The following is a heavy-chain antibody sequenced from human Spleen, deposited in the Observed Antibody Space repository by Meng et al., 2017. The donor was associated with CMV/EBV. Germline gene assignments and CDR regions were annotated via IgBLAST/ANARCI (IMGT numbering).Heavy chain of an antibody. CDR2: IYSRGST. Sequence: LSGTVSGGSISSGGYYWSWIRQHTGKGLEWIGYIYSRGSTYYNPSLKSRVTISVDTSKNQFSLKLSSVTAADTAVYYCARAYDSFDPWGQGTLVTVSS. D-gene: IGHD5-12*01. J-gene: IGHJ5*02. CDR1: GGSISSGGYY. CDR3: ARAYDSFDP. V-gene: IGHV4-31*03.